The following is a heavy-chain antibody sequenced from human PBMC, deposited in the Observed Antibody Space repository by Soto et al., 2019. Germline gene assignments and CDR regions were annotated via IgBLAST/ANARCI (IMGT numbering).Heavy chain of an antibody. J-gene: IGHJ6*01. Sequence: QVQLVQSGAEVKKPGSSVKVSCKASGGTFSSYAISWVRQAPGQGLEWMGGIIPIFGTANYAQKFQGRVTITADEATSTDYMELRSLRSEDTAVYYFASYCSCGICYHYYYYGMDVWVQGTTVTVS. CDR3: ASYCSCGICYHYYYYGMDV. D-gene: IGHD2-15*01. V-gene: IGHV1-69*01. CDR2: IIPIFGTA. CDR1: GGTFSSYA.